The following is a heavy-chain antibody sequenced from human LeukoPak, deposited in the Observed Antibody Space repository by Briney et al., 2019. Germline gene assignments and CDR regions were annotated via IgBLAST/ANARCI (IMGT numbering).Heavy chain of an antibody. V-gene: IGHV3-74*01. CDR1: GLTFSTYW. Sequence: PGWALRLSCAASGLTFSTYWMHWVRQAPGKGLVWVSRINTDGSSTTYADSVKGRFTISRDNAKNTLYLQMNSLRAEDTAVYYCASWAGNTQSDSWSGPFDYWGQGSLVTVSS. J-gene: IGHJ4*02. CDR3: ASWAGNTQSDSWSGPFDY. CDR2: INTDGSST. D-gene: IGHD3-3*01.